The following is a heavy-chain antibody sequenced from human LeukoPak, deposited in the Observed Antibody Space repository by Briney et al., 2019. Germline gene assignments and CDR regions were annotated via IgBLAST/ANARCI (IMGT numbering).Heavy chain of an antibody. CDR3: AKVMVRGVIEDYYYCYGMDV. J-gene: IGHJ6*02. D-gene: IGHD3-10*01. Sequence: HPGGSLRLSCAASGFTFSSYGMHWVRQAPGKGLEWVAVISYDGSNKYYADSVKGRFTISRDNSKNTLYLQMNSLRAEDTAVYYCAKVMVRGVIEDYYYCYGMDVWGQGTTVTVSS. V-gene: IGHV3-30*18. CDR1: GFTFSSYG. CDR2: ISYDGSNK.